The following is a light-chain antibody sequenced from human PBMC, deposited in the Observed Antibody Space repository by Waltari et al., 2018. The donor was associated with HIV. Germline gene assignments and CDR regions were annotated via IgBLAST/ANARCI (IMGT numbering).Light chain of an antibody. V-gene: IGLV2-23*02. CDR2: EVT. CDR1: SSDVGAYTL. Sequence: QSALTQSASVSGSPGQSITISCTGTSSDVGAYTLVSWYQQHPGEVPKLLIYEVTKRHAGVSTRFSGSKSGNTASLTISGLQAEDEADYYCCSYAGSGLVFGGGTKLTVL. J-gene: IGLJ3*02. CDR3: CSYAGSGLV.